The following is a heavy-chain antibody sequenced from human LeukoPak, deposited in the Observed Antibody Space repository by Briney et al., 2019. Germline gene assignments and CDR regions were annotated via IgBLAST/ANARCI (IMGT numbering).Heavy chain of an antibody. CDR3: ARGKLVATTSFDY. CDR1: GGTFSSYA. D-gene: IGHD5-12*01. CDR2: IIPIFGTA. J-gene: IGHJ4*02. Sequence: VKVSCKASGGTFSSYAISWVRQAPGQGLEWMGGIIPIFGTANYAQKFQGRVTITADESTSAAYMELSSLRSEDTAVYYCARGKLVATTSFDYWGQGTLVTVSS. V-gene: IGHV1-69*01.